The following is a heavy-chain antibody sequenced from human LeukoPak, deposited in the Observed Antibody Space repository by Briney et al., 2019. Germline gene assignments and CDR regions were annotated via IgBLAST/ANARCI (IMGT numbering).Heavy chain of an antibody. CDR3: ARELGRGMIVVVMAFDI. CDR2: IYHSGST. J-gene: IGHJ3*02. Sequence: SETLSLTCTVSGYSISSGYYWGWIRQPPGKGLEWIGSIYHSGSTYYNPSLKSRVTISVDTSKNQFSLKLSSVTAADTAVYYCARELGRGMIVVVMAFDIWGQGTMLTVSS. D-gene: IGHD3-22*01. CDR1: GYSISSGYY. V-gene: IGHV4-38-2*02.